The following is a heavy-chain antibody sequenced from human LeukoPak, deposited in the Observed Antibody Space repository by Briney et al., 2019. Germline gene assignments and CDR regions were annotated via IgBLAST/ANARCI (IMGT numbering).Heavy chain of an antibody. CDR1: GFTFSSFG. J-gene: IGHJ4*02. CDR3: ARDLSMRYSIDY. D-gene: IGHD2-8*01. CDR2: ISSSGNYI. V-gene: IGHV3-21*01. Sequence: GGSLRLSCAVSGFTFSSFGMNWVRQAPGKGLEWVSSISSSGNYIYYADSVKGRFTISRDNSKNMVYLQMGSLRPEDTAVYYCARDLSMRYSIDYWGQGTLVAVSS.